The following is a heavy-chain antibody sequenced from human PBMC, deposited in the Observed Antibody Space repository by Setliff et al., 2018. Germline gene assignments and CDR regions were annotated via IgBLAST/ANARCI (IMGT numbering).Heavy chain of an antibody. J-gene: IGHJ6*03. CDR2: MNPNSGNT. CDR3: ARVKVIVGATPRTYYMDV. CDR1: VYTFTSYD. Sequence: ASVKVSCKASVYTFTSYDINWVRQATGQGLEWMGWMNPNSGNTGYAQKFQGRVTITRNTSISTAYMELSSLRSEDTAVYYCARVKVIVGATPRTYYMDVWGKGTTVTVSS. V-gene: IGHV1-8*03. D-gene: IGHD1-26*01.